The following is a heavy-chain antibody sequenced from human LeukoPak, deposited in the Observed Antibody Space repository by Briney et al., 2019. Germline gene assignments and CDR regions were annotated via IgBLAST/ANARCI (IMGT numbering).Heavy chain of an antibody. V-gene: IGHV3-53*01. CDR2: IYSGGST. D-gene: IGHD6-19*01. J-gene: IGHJ4*02. Sequence: PGGSLRLSCAASGFTVSSNYMSWVRPAPGKGLEWVSVIYSGGSTYYADSVKGRFTISRDNSKNTLYLQMNSLRAEDTAVYYCARLGQWLAQGYFDYWGQGTLVTVSS. CDR1: GFTVSSNY. CDR3: ARLGQWLAQGYFDY.